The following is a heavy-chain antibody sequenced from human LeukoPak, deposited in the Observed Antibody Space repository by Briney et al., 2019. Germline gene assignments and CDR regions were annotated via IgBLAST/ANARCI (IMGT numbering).Heavy chain of an antibody. CDR3: ARHEGSGGWYNY. J-gene: IGHJ4*02. Sequence: SETLSLTCTVSGVSISGYYWTWIRQPPGKGLEWIAYIYHSGSSRTTNYDPSLKSRVTISLDTSKNQVSLKLSSVTAADTAVYYCARHEGSGGWYNYWGQGTLVTVSS. D-gene: IGHD6-19*01. CDR1: GVSISGYY. V-gene: IGHV4-59*08. CDR2: IYHSGSSRTT.